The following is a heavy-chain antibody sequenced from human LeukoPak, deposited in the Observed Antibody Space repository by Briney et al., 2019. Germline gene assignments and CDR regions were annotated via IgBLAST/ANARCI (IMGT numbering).Heavy chain of an antibody. V-gene: IGHV4-59*08. J-gene: IGHJ4*02. CDR2: INYSGTT. CDR3: ARADGDYGATDY. Sequence: SETLSLTCTVSGGSITSYYWGWIRQPPGKGLEWIGSINYSGTTYYHPSLKSRLTISIDTSKNQFSLKLRSVTAADTAVYYCARADGDYGATDYWGQGTLVTVSS. CDR1: GGSITSYY. D-gene: IGHD4-17*01.